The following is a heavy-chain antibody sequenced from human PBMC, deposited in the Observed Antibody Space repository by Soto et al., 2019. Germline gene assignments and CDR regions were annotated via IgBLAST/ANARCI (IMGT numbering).Heavy chain of an antibody. V-gene: IGHV1-69*13. CDR2: IIPIFGTA. CDR3: ASNNIVVVVAATYYYGMDV. J-gene: IGHJ6*02. Sequence: AASVKVSCKASGGTFSSYAISWVRQAPGQGLEWMGGIIPIFGTANYAQKFQGRVTITADESTSTAYMELSSLRSEDTAVYYCASNNIVVVVAATYYYGMDVWGQGTTVTVSS. D-gene: IGHD2-15*01. CDR1: GGTFSSYA.